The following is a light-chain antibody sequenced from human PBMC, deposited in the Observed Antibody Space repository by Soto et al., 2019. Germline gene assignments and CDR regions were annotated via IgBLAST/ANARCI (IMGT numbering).Light chain of an antibody. CDR2: LGS. V-gene: IGKV2-28*01. CDR1: QSLLHSNGYNY. Sequence: DIVMPQSPLSLPVTPGEPASISCRSSQSLLHSNGYNYLDWYLQKPGQSPQLLIYLGSNRASGVPARFSGSGSCTDFTLKISILEAEDVGVYYCMQALQPARAFGQGTKVEIK. J-gene: IGKJ1*01. CDR3: MQALQPARA.